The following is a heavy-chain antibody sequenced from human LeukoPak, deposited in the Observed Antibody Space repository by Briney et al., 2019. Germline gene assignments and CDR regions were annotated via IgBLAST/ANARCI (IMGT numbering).Heavy chain of an antibody. V-gene: IGHV5-51*01. CDR2: IYPGDSDT. Sequence: PGESLKISCKGSGYSFTSYWIGWVRQMPGKSLEWMGIIYPGDSDTRYSPSFQGQGTISADKSISTAYLQWSSLKASETAMCYCARHGPLLCGGDCYSWWFDPWGQGTLVTVSS. CDR1: GYSFTSYW. J-gene: IGHJ5*02. CDR3: ARHGPLLCGGDCYSWWFDP. D-gene: IGHD2-21*02.